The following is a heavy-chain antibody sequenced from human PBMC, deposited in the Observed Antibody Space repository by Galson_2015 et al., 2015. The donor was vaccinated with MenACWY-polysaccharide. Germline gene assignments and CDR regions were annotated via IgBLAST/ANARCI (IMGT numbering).Heavy chain of an antibody. Sequence: SLRLSCAASGFTFSTYWITWVRQAPGKGLEWVSNIKPDGSEKYYVDSVKGRFTISRDNAKNSLYLQMNSLRAEDTAVYYCATAPSIPGGPHGGQGPRSPSP. CDR3: ATAPSIPGGPH. J-gene: IGHJ1*01. D-gene: IGHD1-14*01. CDR2: IKPDGSEK. CDR1: GFTFSTYW. V-gene: IGHV3-7*01.